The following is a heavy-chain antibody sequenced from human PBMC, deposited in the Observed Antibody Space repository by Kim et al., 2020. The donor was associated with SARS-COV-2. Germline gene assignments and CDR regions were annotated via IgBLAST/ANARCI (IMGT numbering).Heavy chain of an antibody. J-gene: IGHJ4*02. CDR1: GFTFSNAW. CDR3: TTDNLALYGDYSGYDY. V-gene: IGHV3-15*01. CDR2: IKSKTDGGTT. Sequence: GGSLRLSCAASGFTFSNAWMSWVRQAPGKGLEWVGRIKSKTDGGTTDYAAPVKGRFTISRDDSKNTLYLQMNSLKTEDTAVYYCTTDNLALYGDYSGYDYWGQGTLVTVSS. D-gene: IGHD4-17*01.